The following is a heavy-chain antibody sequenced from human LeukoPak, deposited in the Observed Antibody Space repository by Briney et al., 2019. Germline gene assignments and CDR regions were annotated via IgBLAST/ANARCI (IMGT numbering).Heavy chain of an antibody. V-gene: IGHV3-30*03. CDR2: ISYDGSNK. CDR1: GFTFSSYG. D-gene: IGHD1-26*01. J-gene: IGHJ3*02. CDR3: ARDRSGSYDAFDI. Sequence: GGSLRLSCAASGFTFSSYGMHWVRQAPGKGLEWVAVISYDGSNKYYADSVKGRFTISRDNPKNTLYLQMNSLRAEDTAVYYCARDRSGSYDAFDIWGQGTMVTVS.